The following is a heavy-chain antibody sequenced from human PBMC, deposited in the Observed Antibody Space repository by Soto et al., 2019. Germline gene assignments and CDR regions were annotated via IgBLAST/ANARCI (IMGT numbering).Heavy chain of an antibody. CDR2: IYYSGST. Sequence: PSETLSLTCTVSGGSVSSGSYYWSWIRQPPGKGLEWIGYIYYSGSTNYNPSLKSRVTISVDTSKNQFSLKLSSVTAADTAVYYCARGYISSWYWCFDHWGQGTLVTVSS. CDR1: GGSVSSGSYY. V-gene: IGHV4-61*01. J-gene: IGHJ5*02. D-gene: IGHD6-13*01. CDR3: ARGYISSWYWCFDH.